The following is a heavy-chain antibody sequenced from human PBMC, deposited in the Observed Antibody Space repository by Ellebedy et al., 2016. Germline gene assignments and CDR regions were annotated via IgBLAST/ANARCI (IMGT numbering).Heavy chain of an antibody. J-gene: IGHJ4*02. CDR1: GFTFSDYD. Sequence: GGSLRLSCSASGFTFSDYDMHWVRQSPGKGLEYVSAITSNGQNTYYVDSVKGRFSISRDNVDNTVYLHMSSLRGEDSAVYYCVKDAPSPRPGDYWGQGTLVTVSS. V-gene: IGHV3-64D*06. CDR2: ITSNGQNT. D-gene: IGHD6-6*01. CDR3: VKDAPSPRPGDY.